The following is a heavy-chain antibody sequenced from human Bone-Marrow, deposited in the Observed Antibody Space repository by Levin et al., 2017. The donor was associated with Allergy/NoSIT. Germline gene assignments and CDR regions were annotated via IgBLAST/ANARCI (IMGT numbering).Heavy chain of an antibody. D-gene: IGHD3-10*01. Sequence: SETLSLTCTVSGASISSGPYSWNWIRQPPGKDLEWIGYIFRGGSTSYSPSLQSRVTMSVDKSKNQFSLRLNSVTAADTAVYYCVRGEDYYYVSGNPNWFDPWGQGTLVTVSS. CDR1: GASISSGPYS. V-gene: IGHV4-30-2*01. CDR3: VRGEDYYYVSGNPNWFDP. CDR2: IFRGGST. J-gene: IGHJ5*02.